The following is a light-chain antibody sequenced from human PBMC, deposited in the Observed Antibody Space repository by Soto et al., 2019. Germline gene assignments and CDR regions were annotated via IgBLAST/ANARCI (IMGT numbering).Light chain of an antibody. CDR3: SSYTSSSTLV. V-gene: IGLV2-14*01. Sequence: QSALTQPASVSGSPGQSITISCTGTSSDVGGYSYVSWYQQYPGKAPKLMIYDVSNRPSGVSNRFSGSKSGNTASLTISGLQAEDEADYYCSSYTSSSTLVFGTVTKVTVL. CDR2: DVS. J-gene: IGLJ1*01. CDR1: SSDVGGYSY.